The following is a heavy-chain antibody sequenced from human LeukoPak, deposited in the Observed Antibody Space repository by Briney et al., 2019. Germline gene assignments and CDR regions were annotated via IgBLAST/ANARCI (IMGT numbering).Heavy chain of an antibody. J-gene: IGHJ4*02. V-gene: IGHV3-48*04. Sequence: GGSLRLSCAASGFTFSTYSMSWVRQAPGKGLEWVSYISSSGSTIYYADSVKGRFTISRDNAKNSLYLQMNSLRAEDTAVYYCARFEPYGSGSYLDYWGQGTLVTVSS. CDR2: ISSSGSTI. D-gene: IGHD3-10*01. CDR3: ARFEPYGSGSYLDY. CDR1: GFTFSTYS.